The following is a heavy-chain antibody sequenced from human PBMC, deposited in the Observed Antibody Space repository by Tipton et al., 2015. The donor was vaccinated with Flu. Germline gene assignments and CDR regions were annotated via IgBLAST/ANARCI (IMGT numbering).Heavy chain of an antibody. CDR3: ARSSRIQLWLPDY. V-gene: IGHV4-34*01. J-gene: IGHJ4*02. CDR1: GGSFSGYY. Sequence: LRLSCAVYGGSFSGYYWSWIRQPPGKGLEWIGEINHSGSTNYNPSLKSRVTISVDTSKNQFSLKLSSVTAADTAVYYCARSSRIQLWLPDYWGQGTLVPVSS. D-gene: IGHD5-18*01. CDR2: INHSGST.